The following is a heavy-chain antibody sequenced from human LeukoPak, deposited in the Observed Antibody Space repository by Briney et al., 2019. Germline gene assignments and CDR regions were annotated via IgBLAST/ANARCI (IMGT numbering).Heavy chain of an antibody. V-gene: IGHV5-51*01. CDR2: IYPGDSDT. D-gene: IGHD6-13*01. J-gene: IGHJ4*02. CDR1: GYSFTSYW. Sequence: GESLKISCKGSGYSFTSYWIGWVRQMPGKGLEWMGIIYPGDSDTRYSPPFQGQVTISADKSISTAYLQWSSLKASDTAMYYCARSLRGIAAAGTSLDYFDYWGQGTLVTVSS. CDR3: ARSLRGIAAAGTSLDYFDY.